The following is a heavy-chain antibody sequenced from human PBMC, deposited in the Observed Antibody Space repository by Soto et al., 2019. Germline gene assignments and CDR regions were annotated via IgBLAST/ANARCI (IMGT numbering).Heavy chain of an antibody. CDR2: ISSSSYI. V-gene: IGHV3-21*01. Sequence: EVQLVESGGGLVKPGGSLRLSCAASGFTFSSYSMNWVRQAPGKGLEWVSSISSSSYIYYADSVKGRFTISRDNAKNSLYLQMNSLRAEDTAVYYCARDRVEHYYYYYGMDVWGQGTTVTVSS. CDR1: GFTFSSYS. D-gene: IGHD1-1*01. J-gene: IGHJ6*02. CDR3: ARDRVEHYYYYYGMDV.